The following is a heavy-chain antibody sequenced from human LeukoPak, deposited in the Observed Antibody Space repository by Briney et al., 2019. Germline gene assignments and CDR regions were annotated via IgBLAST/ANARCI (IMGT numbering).Heavy chain of an antibody. CDR1: GYSISSGYY. Sequence: SETLSLTCTVSGYSISSGYYWGWIRQPPGKGLEWIGSIYHSGSTYYNPSLKSRVTISVDTSKNQFSLKLSSATAADTAVYHCARRSSSGWYQNFDYWGQGTLVTVSS. D-gene: IGHD6-19*01. CDR3: ARRSSSGWYQNFDY. CDR2: IYHSGST. V-gene: IGHV4-38-2*02. J-gene: IGHJ4*02.